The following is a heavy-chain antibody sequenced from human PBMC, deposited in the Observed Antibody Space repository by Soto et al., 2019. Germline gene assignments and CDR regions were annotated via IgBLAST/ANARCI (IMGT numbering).Heavy chain of an antibody. V-gene: IGHV4-34*01. CDR3: ARVGQWELLGWFDP. D-gene: IGHD1-26*01. CDR1: GGSFSGYY. Sequence: SETLSLTCAVYGGSFSGYYWSWIRQPPGKGLEWIGEINHSGSTNYNPSLKSRVTISVDTSKSQFSLKLSSVTAADTAVYYCARVGQWELLGWFDPWGQGTLVT. J-gene: IGHJ5*02. CDR2: INHSGST.